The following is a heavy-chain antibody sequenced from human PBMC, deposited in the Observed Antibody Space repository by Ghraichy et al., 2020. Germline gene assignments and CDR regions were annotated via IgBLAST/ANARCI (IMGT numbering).Heavy chain of an antibody. V-gene: IGHV4-34*01. CDR3: ARGRGIQLWLPVFGLDY. J-gene: IGHJ4*02. Sequence: SETLSLTCAVYGGSFSGYYWSWIRQPPGKGLEWIGEINHSGSTNYNPSLKSRVTISVDTSKTQFSLKLSSVTAADTAVYYCARGRGIQLWLPVFGLDYWGQGTLVTVSS. CDR2: INHSGST. D-gene: IGHD5-18*01. CDR1: GGSFSGYY.